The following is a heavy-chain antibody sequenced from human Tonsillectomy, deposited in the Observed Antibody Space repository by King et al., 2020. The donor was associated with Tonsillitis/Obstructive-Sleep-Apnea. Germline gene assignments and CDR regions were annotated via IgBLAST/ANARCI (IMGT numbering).Heavy chain of an antibody. Sequence: VQLVESGGGLVKPGGSLRLSCAASGFTFSNAWMSWVRQAPGKGLEWVGRIKSKTDGGTTDYAAPGKGRFTISRDDSKNTLYLQMNSLKTEDTAVYYCTTLHCSSTSCYLYYYYYMDVWGKGTTVTVSS. CDR1: GFTFSNAW. V-gene: IGHV3-15*01. J-gene: IGHJ6*03. D-gene: IGHD2-2*01. CDR2: IKSKTDGGTT. CDR3: TTLHCSSTSCYLYYYYYMDV.